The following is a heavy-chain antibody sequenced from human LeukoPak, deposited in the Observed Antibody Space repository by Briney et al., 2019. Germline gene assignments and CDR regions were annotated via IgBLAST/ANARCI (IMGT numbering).Heavy chain of an antibody. D-gene: IGHD5-18*01. J-gene: IGHJ4*02. CDR3: ARGRPRRGYSYGYNPHTFDY. V-gene: IGHV4-34*01. CDR2: INHSGST. Sequence: MPSETLSLTCAVYGGSFSGYYWSWIRQPPGKGPEWIGEINHSGSTNYNPSLKSRVTISVDTSKNQFSLKLSSVTAADTAVYYCARGRPRRGYSYGYNPHTFDYWGQGTLVTVSS. CDR1: GGSFSGYY.